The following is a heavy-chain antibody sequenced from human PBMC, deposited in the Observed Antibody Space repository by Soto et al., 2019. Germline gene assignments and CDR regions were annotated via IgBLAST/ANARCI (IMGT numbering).Heavy chain of an antibody. V-gene: IGHV1-2*04. CDR3: ARGDSSSWFSSNWFDP. Sequence: QVPLVQSGAEVKKPGASVKVSCNASGYTFTGYYMHWVRQAPGQGLEWMGWINPNSGGTNYAQKFQGLVTMTRDTSISTAYMELSRLRSDDTAVYYCARGDSSSWFSSNWFDPWGQGTLVTVSS. CDR2: INPNSGGT. D-gene: IGHD6-13*01. J-gene: IGHJ5*02. CDR1: GYTFTGYY.